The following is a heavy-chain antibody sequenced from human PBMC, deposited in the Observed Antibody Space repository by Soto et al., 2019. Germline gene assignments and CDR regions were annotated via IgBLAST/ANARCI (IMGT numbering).Heavy chain of an antibody. CDR3: ARGRYGDY. D-gene: IGHD1-1*01. J-gene: IGHJ4*01. Sequence: QVHLVQSGAEVKKPGASVKVSCKGSGYAFTTYGITWVRQAPGQGLEWRGWISAHNGNTNYAQKLQGRVTVTRDTPTSTAYMELRSLRSDDTAVYYCARGRYGDYWGHGALVTVSS. V-gene: IGHV1-18*01. CDR1: GYAFTTYG. CDR2: ISAHNGNT.